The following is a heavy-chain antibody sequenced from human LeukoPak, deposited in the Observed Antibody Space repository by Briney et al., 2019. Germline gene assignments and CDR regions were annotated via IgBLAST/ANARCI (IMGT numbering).Heavy chain of an antibody. D-gene: IGHD6-13*01. V-gene: IGHV3-49*04. J-gene: IGHJ6*02. CDR2: IRSKAYGGTT. CDR1: GFTFGDYA. CDR3: TRVLHSSSWYPRRYYYYYGMDV. Sequence: GGSLRLSCTASGFTFGDYAMSWVRQAPGKGLEWVGFIRSKAYGGTTEYAASVKGRFTISRDDSKSIAYLQMNSLKTEDTAVYYCTRVLHSSSWYPRRYYYYYGMDVWGQGTTVTVSS.